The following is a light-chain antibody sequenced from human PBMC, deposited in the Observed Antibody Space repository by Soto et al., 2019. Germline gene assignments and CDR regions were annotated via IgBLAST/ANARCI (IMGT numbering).Light chain of an antibody. V-gene: IGKV3-15*01. Sequence: EIVMTQSPATLSVSPGERATLSCRASQSVNRHLAWYQQKPGQAPRLLIFESSTRATGIPARFSGSGSGTEFTLTINSLQSEDFAVYSCLQYHNLWAFGQGTKVEIK. CDR3: LQYHNLWA. CDR1: QSVNRH. J-gene: IGKJ1*01. CDR2: ESS.